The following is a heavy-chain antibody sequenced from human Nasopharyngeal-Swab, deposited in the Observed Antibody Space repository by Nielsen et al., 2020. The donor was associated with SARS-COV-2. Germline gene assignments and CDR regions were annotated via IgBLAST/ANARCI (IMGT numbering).Heavy chain of an antibody. CDR1: GGSFSGYY. CDR2: INHSGST. J-gene: IGHJ5*02. Sequence: SETLSLTCAVYGGSFSGYYWSWIRQPPGKGLEWIGEINHSGSTNYNPSLKSRVTISRDTSKNQFSLRLTSVTAADTAVYYCARGGIGSGLNLFDPRGQGTLVTVFS. D-gene: IGHD6-19*01. V-gene: IGHV4-34*01. CDR3: ARGGIGSGLNLFDP.